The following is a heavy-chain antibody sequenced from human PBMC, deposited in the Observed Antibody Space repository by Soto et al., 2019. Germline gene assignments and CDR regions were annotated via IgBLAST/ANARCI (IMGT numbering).Heavy chain of an antibody. D-gene: IGHD2-2*01. CDR3: AKLGSSSWSPHYYFDY. J-gene: IGHJ4*02. Sequence: EVQLLESGGGLVQPGGSLRLSCAASGFTFNNYAMGWVRQAPGKGLXWVSAITDSGDDTYYIDSVKGRFTISRDNSKSTXXLQMNSLRAEDTAIYYCAKLGSSSWSPHYYFDYWGQGTLVTVSS. V-gene: IGHV3-23*01. CDR2: ITDSGDDT. CDR1: GFTFNNYA.